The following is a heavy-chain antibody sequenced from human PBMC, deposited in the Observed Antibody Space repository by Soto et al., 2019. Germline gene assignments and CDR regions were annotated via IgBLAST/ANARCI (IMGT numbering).Heavy chain of an antibody. CDR3: ASSPYYYGSGSLDY. Sequence: LSLTCAVYGGSFSGYYWSWIRQPPGKGLEWIGEINHSGSTNYNPSLKSRVTISVDTSKNQFSLKLSSVTAADTAVYYCASSPYYYGSGSLDYWGQGTLVTV. V-gene: IGHV4-34*01. D-gene: IGHD3-10*01. CDR2: INHSGST. CDR1: GGSFSGYY. J-gene: IGHJ4*02.